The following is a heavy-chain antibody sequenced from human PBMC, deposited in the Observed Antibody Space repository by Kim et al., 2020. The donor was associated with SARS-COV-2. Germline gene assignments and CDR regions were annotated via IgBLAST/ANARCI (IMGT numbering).Heavy chain of an antibody. Sequence: GGSLRLSCAASGFAFSSYWMHWVRQAPGKGLVWVSRINSDGSSTSYADSVKGRFTISRDNAKNTLYLQMNSLRAEDTAVYYCARYSRGDYYYYGMDVWGQGTTVTVSS. CDR2: INSDGSST. V-gene: IGHV3-74*01. CDR3: ARYSRGDYYYYGMDV. D-gene: IGHD3-10*01. CDR1: GFAFSSYW. J-gene: IGHJ6*02.